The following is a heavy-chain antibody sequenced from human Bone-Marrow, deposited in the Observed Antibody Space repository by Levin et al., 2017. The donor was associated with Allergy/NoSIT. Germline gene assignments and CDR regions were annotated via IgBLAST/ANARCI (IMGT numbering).Heavy chain of an antibody. D-gene: IGHD4-17*01. CDR3: ARRNLRNAFDI. CDR1: GGSINSYY. V-gene: IGHV4-59*08. Sequence: RSSETLSLTCSVSGGSINSYYWSWIRQPPGKGLEWIAYIFYTSTSNYNPSLKSRVAISVDPSKNQFSLKVTSVTAADTAVYYCARRNLRNAFDIWGRGTLVTVSS. CDR2: IFYTSTS. J-gene: IGHJ3*02.